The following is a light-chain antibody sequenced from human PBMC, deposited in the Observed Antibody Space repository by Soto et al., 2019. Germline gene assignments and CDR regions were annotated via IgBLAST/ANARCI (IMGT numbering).Light chain of an antibody. V-gene: IGKV3-15*01. CDR1: QSISTF. CDR3: QQYNNCPRT. CDR2: GAS. J-gene: IGKJ1*01. Sequence: ELVMTHSPATLSVAPWEIATLSCGASQSISTFLAWYQQKPGQAPRLLIYGASTRATGIPARFSGSGSGTEFTLTISSLQSEDFAVYYCQQYNNCPRTFGHGTKVDIK.